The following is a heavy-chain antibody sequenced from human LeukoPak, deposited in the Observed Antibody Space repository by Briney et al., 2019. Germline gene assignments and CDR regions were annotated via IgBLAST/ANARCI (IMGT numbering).Heavy chain of an antibody. CDR2: INPNSGGP. D-gene: IGHD3-22*01. V-gene: IGHV1-2*02. Sequence: ASVKVSCKASGYTFTGYYMHWVRQAPGQGLEWMGWINPNSGGPNYAQKFQGRVTMTRDTSISTAYMELSRLRSDDTAVYYCARGDSYDSSGYSSYWGQGTLVTVSS. CDR3: ARGDSYDSSGYSSY. CDR1: GYTFTGYY. J-gene: IGHJ4*02.